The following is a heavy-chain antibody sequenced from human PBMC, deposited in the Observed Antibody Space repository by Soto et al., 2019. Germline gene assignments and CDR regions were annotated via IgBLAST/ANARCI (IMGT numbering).Heavy chain of an antibody. Sequence: PGGSLRLSCEASGFSFSSYAIHWVRQAPGKGLQWVAGISNDGKKEYYRDSVKGRFTIATDKSKNTVYLQMSSLRSDDTAVYYCAKDFIGYCTSVNCHIFDFWGQGTRVTVSS. CDR2: ISNDGKKE. D-gene: IGHD2-8*02. CDR1: GFSFSSYA. CDR3: AKDFIGYCTSVNCHIFDF. J-gene: IGHJ4*02. V-gene: IGHV3-30*18.